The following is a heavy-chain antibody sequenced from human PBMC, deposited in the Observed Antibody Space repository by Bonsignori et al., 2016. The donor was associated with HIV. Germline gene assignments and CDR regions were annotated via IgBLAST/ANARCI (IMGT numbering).Heavy chain of an antibody. Sequence: WIRQPPGKGLEWVSSISSSSGDIWYADSVKGRLTISRENAKNSLYLEMNSLRAEDTAVYFCARDRATGDRYDAFDIWGQGTMVTVSS. CDR3: ARDRATGDRYDAFDI. J-gene: IGHJ3*02. D-gene: IGHD7-27*01. CDR2: ISSSSGDI. V-gene: IGHV3-21*01.